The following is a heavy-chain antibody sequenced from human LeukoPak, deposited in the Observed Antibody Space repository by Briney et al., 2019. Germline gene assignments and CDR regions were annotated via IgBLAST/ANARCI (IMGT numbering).Heavy chain of an antibody. CDR1: GFSLPTSGVG. V-gene: IGHV2-5*01. CDR3: AHYGDYRFMYYFDY. Sequence: SGPTLINPTQTLTLTCSFSGFSLPTSGVGVGWIRQSPGKALEWLSLIYCNNDNRYSPSLKTRPTIAKDTSKNQVVLTMTEMDPVDTATYYCAHYGDYRFMYYFDYWGQGTLVTVSS. D-gene: IGHD4-17*01. J-gene: IGHJ4*02. CDR2: IYCNNDN.